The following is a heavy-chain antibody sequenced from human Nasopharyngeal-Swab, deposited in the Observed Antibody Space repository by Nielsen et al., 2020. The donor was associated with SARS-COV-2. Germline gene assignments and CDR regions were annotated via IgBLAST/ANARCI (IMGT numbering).Heavy chain of an antibody. CDR3: ARRYFDSLYGMDV. V-gene: IGHV4-59*01. J-gene: IGHJ6*02. CDR2: MYYSGST. CDR1: GGSISSYY. Sequence: SETLSLTCTVSGGSISSYYWSWIRQPPGKGLGWIGYMYYSGSTKYNPPLKSRVTISVDRSKNQFSLRLSSVTAADTAVYYCARRYFDSLYGMDVWGQGTTVTVSS. D-gene: IGHD3-9*01.